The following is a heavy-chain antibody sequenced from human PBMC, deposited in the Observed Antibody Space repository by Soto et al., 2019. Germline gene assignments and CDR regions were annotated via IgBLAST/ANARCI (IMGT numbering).Heavy chain of an antibody. J-gene: IGHJ4*02. V-gene: IGHV3-48*02. D-gene: IGHD3-22*01. CDR2: ISSSSSTI. Sequence: GESLKISCAASGFTFSSYSMNWVRQAPGKGLEWVSYISSSSSTIYYADSVKGRFTISRDNAKNSLYLQMNSLRDEDTAVYYCAGDSGSSGSLNDYWGQGTLVTVSS. CDR3: AGDSGSSGSLNDY. CDR1: GFTFSSYS.